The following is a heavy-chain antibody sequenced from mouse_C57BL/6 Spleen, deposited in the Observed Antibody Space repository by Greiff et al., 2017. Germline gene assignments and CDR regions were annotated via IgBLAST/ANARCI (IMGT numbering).Heavy chain of an antibody. V-gene: IGHV1-4*01. Sequence: QVQLQQSGAELARPGASVKMSCKASGYTFTSYSMPWVKQRPGQGLEWIGYINPSSGYTKYNQKFKDKATLTADKSSSTAYMQLSSLTSEDSAVYYCERYGNYFDYWGQGTTLTVAS. CDR1: GYTFTSYS. D-gene: IGHD2-1*01. J-gene: IGHJ2*01. CDR3: ERYGNYFDY. CDR2: INPSSGYT.